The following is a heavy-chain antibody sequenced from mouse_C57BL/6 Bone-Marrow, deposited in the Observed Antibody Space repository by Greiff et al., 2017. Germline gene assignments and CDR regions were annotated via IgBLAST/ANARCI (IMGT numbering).Heavy chain of an antibody. D-gene: IGHD2-3*01. CDR2: ISSGGSYT. CDR3: ARRDGYPFAY. Sequence: EVKLVESGGDLVKPGGSLKLSCAASGFTFSSYGMSWVRQTPDKRLEWVATISSGGSYTYYPDSVKGRFTISRGNAKNTLYLQMSSLKSEDTAMYYCARRDGYPFAYWGQGTLVTVSA. J-gene: IGHJ3*01. CDR1: GFTFSSYG. V-gene: IGHV5-6*02.